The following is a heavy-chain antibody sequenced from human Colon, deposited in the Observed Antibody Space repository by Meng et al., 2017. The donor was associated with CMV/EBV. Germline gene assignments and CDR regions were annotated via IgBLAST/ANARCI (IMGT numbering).Heavy chain of an antibody. CDR2: IIPILGIA. Sequence: SVKVSCKASGGTFSSYAISWVRQAPGQGLEWMGGIIPILGIANYAQKFQGRVTITADKSTSTAYMELSSLRSEDTAVYYCARGIRLGATSYFDYWGQGTLVTVPQ. D-gene: IGHD1-26*01. V-gene: IGHV1-69*10. CDR3: ARGIRLGATSYFDY. CDR1: GGTFSSYA. J-gene: IGHJ4*02.